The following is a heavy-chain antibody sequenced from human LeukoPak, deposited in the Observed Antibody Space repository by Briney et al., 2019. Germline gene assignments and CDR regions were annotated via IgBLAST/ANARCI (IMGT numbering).Heavy chain of an antibody. D-gene: IGHD6-19*01. CDR2: ILFDGSNK. CDR3: AREWTYSSGWSASGY. V-gene: IGHV3-30-3*01. Sequence: PGGSLRLSCAASEFTFSDYAMHWVRQAPGKGLEWVALILFDGSNKNYADSVKGRFTISRDNSKNTLYLQMNSLRAEDTGLYYCAREWTYSSGWSASGYWGQGTLVTVSS. CDR1: EFTFSDYA. J-gene: IGHJ4*02.